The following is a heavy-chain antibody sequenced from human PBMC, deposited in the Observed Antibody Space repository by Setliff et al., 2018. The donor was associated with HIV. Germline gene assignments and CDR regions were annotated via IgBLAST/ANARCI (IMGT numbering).Heavy chain of an antibody. J-gene: IGHJ2*01. CDR2: IGTAGDT. V-gene: IGHV3-13*01. CDR1: GFTFSSYD. CDR3: ARDRSSNDYGDYGGWYFDL. Sequence: GGSLRLSCAASGFTFSSYDMHWVRQATGKGLEWVSAIGTAGDTYYPGSVKGRFTISRENAKNSLYLQMNSLRAGDTAVYYCARDRSSNDYGDYGGWYFDLWVRGTLVTVSS. D-gene: IGHD4-17*01.